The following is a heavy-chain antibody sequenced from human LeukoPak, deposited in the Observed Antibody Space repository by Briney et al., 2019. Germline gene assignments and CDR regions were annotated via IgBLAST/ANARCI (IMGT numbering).Heavy chain of an antibody. V-gene: IGHV3-7*01. CDR2: IKPDGSDK. J-gene: IGHJ3*02. D-gene: IGHD4/OR15-4a*01. CDR1: GFTFSSYW. Sequence: PGGSLRLSCVGSGFTFSSYWVNWVRQSPGKGLEWVANIKPDGSDKYYVDSARGRFTVSRDNAKNSAFLQVNSLRAEDTAIYYCATIRAQTFDIWGQGTLVSVSS. CDR3: ATIRAQTFDI.